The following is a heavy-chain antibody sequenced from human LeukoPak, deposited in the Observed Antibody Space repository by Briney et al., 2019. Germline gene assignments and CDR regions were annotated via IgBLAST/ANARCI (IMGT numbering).Heavy chain of an antibody. V-gene: IGHV4-39*07. CDR2: ISHSGST. CDR1: GGSISSSSFY. Sequence: SETLSLTCAVSGGSISSSSFYWGWIRQPPGKGLEWIGSISHSGSTYYNPSLKSRITISLDTSKNQFSLRLNSVTAADTAVYCCARAGLTMIELDYWGQGTLVTVSS. J-gene: IGHJ4*02. CDR3: ARAGLTMIELDY. D-gene: IGHD3-22*01.